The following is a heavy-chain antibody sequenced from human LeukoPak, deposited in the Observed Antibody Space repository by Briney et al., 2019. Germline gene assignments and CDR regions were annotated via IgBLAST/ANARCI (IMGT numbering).Heavy chain of an antibody. D-gene: IGHD3-16*02. V-gene: IGHV5-51*01. Sequence: GESLKISCKDSGYSFTSYWIGWVRQMPGKGLEWMGIIYPGDSDTRYSPSFQGQVTISADKSISTAYLQWSSLKASDTAMYYCARRVSLYRPDDAFDIWGQGTMVTVSS. CDR3: ARRVSLYRPDDAFDI. CDR1: GYSFTSYW. CDR2: IYPGDSDT. J-gene: IGHJ3*02.